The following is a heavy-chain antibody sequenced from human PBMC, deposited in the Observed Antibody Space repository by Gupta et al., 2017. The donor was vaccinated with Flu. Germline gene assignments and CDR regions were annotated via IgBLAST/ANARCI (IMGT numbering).Heavy chain of an antibody. CDR2: IKSKTDGGTT. CDR1: GFTFSNAW. CDR3: TTRNYGWGSYYSPYYYGMDV. D-gene: IGHD3-10*01. V-gene: IGHV3-15*01. J-gene: IGHJ6*02. Sequence: EVQLVESGGGLVKPGGSLRLSCAASGFTFSNAWMIWVRQAPGKGLEWVGRIKSKTDGGTTNYAAPVKGSFTISRDDSKNPLYLQMNSLKTEDTAVYYCTTRNYGWGSYYSPYYYGMDVWGQGTTVTV.